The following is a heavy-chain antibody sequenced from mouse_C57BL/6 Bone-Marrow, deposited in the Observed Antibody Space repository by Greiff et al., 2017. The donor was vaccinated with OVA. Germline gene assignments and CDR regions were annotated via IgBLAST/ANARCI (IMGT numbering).Heavy chain of an antibody. CDR1: GFTFSSYA. D-gene: IGHD1-1*01. J-gene: IGHJ1*03. V-gene: IGHV5-4*01. Sequence: EVQLQESGGGLVKPGGSLKLSCAASGFTFSSYAMSWVRQTPEKRLEWVATISDGGSYTYYPDNVKGRFTISRDNAKNNLYLQMSHLKSEDTAMYYCARAATGYFDVWGTGTTVTVSS. CDR2: ISDGGSYT. CDR3: ARAATGYFDV.